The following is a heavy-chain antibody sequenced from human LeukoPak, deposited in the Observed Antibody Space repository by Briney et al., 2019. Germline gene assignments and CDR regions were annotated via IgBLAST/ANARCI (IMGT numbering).Heavy chain of an antibody. CDR2: MNPNSGNT. D-gene: IGHD3-3*01. Sequence: GASVRVSCKASGYSFTSYDINWVRQATGQGLEWMGWMNPNSGNTGYAQKFQVRVTMTRNSSISTAYMELSSLRSEDTAVYYCARGVGGPRLRSGIFGVVTRPHYYYSMDVWGKGTTVTASS. V-gene: IGHV1-8*01. CDR3: ARGVGGPRLRSGIFGVVTRPHYYYSMDV. CDR1: GYSFTSYD. J-gene: IGHJ6*03.